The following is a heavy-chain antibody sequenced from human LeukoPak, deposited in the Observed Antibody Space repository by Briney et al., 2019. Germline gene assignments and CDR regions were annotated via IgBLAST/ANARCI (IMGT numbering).Heavy chain of an antibody. CDR1: GFTFSSYW. V-gene: IGHV3-7*01. D-gene: IGHD6-13*01. Sequence: GGSLRLSCAAPGFTFSSYWMSWVRQAPGKGLEWVANIKQDGSEKYYVDSVKGRFTISRDNAKNSLYLQMNSLRAEDTAVYYCARKYSSSWYSGYYYYMDVWGKGTTVTISS. J-gene: IGHJ6*03. CDR2: IKQDGSEK. CDR3: ARKYSSSWYSGYYYYMDV.